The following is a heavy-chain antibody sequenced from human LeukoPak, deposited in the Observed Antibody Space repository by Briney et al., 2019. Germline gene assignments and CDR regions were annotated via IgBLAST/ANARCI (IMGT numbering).Heavy chain of an antibody. V-gene: IGHV3-11*01. CDR2: ITNSGSTM. J-gene: IGHJ6*01. CDR1: GLSFSDYY. Sequence: GALRLSCAASGLSFSDYYMSWIRQAPGKGLEWVSYITNSGSTMYYADSVKGRFTISSDNAKNSLFLQMNSLRAEDTAVYYCARDPPGSHYGMDGWGQGTTVTVSS. CDR3: ARDPPGSHYGMDG.